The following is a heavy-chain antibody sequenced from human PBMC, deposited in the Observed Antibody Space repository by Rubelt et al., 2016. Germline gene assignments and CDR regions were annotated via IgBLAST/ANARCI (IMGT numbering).Heavy chain of an antibody. CDR3: AREGDIVGATTAFDY. Sequence: EWVAVIWYDGSKKYYADSVKGRFTISRDNSKNTLYLQMNSLRAEDTAVYYCAREGDIVGATTAFDYWGQGTLVTVSS. V-gene: IGHV3-33*01. D-gene: IGHD1-26*01. CDR2: IWYDGSKK. J-gene: IGHJ4*02.